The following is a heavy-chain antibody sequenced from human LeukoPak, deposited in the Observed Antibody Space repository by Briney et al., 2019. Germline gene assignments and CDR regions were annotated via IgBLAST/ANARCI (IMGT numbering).Heavy chain of an antibody. D-gene: IGHD4-23*01. Sequence: SETLSLTCAVSGGSISSSNWWSWVRQHPGKGLEWIGYIYYSGSTYYNPSLKSRVTISVDTSKNQFSLQLSSVTAVDTAVYYCARTTYGGNEYYFDYWGQGTLVTVSS. CDR3: ARTTYGGNEYYFDY. J-gene: IGHJ4*02. CDR2: IYYSGST. V-gene: IGHV4-31*11. CDR1: GGSISSSNW.